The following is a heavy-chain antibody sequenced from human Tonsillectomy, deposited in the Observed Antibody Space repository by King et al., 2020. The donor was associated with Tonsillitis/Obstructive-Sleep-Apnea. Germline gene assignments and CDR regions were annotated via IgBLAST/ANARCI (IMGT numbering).Heavy chain of an antibody. Sequence: VQLVESGEHLVQPGRSLRLSCAASGFTFNDYAMHWVRQAPGKGLEWVSGISGNSGSIGYADSVKGRFTISRDNAKNSLYLQMNSLRAEDTALYYCSKDPYPRSSGWYLDAFDIWGQGTMVTVSS. CDR3: SKDPYPRSSGWYLDAFDI. CDR2: ISGNSGSI. D-gene: IGHD6-19*01. J-gene: IGHJ3*02. CDR1: GFTFNDYA. V-gene: IGHV3-9*01.